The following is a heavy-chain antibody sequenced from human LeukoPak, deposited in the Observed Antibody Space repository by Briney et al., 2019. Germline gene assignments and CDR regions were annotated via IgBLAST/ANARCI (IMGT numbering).Heavy chain of an antibody. CDR3: ARVVLWFGELLYSDY. D-gene: IGHD3-10*01. Sequence: ASVKVSCKASGYTFTSYGISWVRQAPGQGLEWMGWISAYNGNTNYAQKLQGRVTMTTDTPTSTAYMELRSLRSDDTAVYYCARVVLWFGELLYSDYWGQGTLVTVSS. J-gene: IGHJ4*02. CDR2: ISAYNGNT. V-gene: IGHV1-18*01. CDR1: GYTFTSYG.